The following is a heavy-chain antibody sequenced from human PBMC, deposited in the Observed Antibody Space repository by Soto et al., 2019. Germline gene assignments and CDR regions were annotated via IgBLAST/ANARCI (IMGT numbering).Heavy chain of an antibody. CDR1: GFTFSSYS. Sequence: GGSLRLSCAASGFTFSSYSMNWVRQAPGKGLEWVSYISSSSSTIYYADSVKGRFTISRDNAKNSLYLQMNSLRAEDTAVYYWARDLDCSSTSCYGATFDYWGQGTLVTVSS. CDR2: ISSSSSTI. D-gene: IGHD2-2*01. CDR3: ARDLDCSSTSCYGATFDY. J-gene: IGHJ4*02. V-gene: IGHV3-48*01.